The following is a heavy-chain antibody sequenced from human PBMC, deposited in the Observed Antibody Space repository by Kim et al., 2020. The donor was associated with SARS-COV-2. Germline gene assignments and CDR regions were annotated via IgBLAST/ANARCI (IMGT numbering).Heavy chain of an antibody. CDR2: IIPIFGTA. Sequence: SVKVSCKASGGTFSSYAISWVRQAPGQGLEWMGGIIPIFGTANYAQKFQGRVTITADESTSTAYMELSSLRSEDTAVYYCASNSPTQYGSGSYSPYYGMDVWGQGTTVTVSS. CDR3: ASNSPTQYGSGSYSPYYGMDV. D-gene: IGHD3-10*01. CDR1: GGTFSSYA. J-gene: IGHJ6*02. V-gene: IGHV1-69*13.